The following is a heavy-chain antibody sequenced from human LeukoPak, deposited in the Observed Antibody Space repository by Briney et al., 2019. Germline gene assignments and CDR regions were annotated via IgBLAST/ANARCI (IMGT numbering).Heavy chain of an antibody. CDR3: TRSGYRHPYHFDS. Sequence: GGTLRLSCAASGFSVRTTFMSWVRQTPDKGLEWVSVLYTGGGTDHADSVKGRFTISRDTSKNTLSLQMNDLRVDDTAIYYCTRSGYRHPYHFDSWGQGTLVAVSS. J-gene: IGHJ4*02. D-gene: IGHD3-22*01. CDR1: GFSVRTTF. V-gene: IGHV3-53*01. CDR2: LYTGGGT.